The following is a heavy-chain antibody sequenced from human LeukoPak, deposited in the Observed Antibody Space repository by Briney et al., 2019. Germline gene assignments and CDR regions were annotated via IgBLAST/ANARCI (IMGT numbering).Heavy chain of an antibody. CDR3: VRDGGFYYTASPNSWFDP. D-gene: IGHD2-15*01. Sequence: SETLSLTCIVSGFSISSDDCWGWIRQPPGKGLEWIGSISNRGSPYYNPSLKSRVTMSVDMPNNHFSLRLSSVTAADTAVYYCVRDGGFYYTASPNSWFDPWGQGTLATVSS. J-gene: IGHJ5*02. CDR2: ISNRGSP. V-gene: IGHV4-38-2*02. CDR1: GFSISSDDC.